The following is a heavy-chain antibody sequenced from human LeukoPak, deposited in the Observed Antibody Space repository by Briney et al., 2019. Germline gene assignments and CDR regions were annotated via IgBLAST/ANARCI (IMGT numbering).Heavy chain of an antibody. CDR3: AKASAMIVVVSKHFDY. D-gene: IGHD3-22*01. V-gene: IGHV3-23*01. J-gene: IGHJ4*02. CDR1: GFTFSSYG. CDR2: VSATGYTT. Sequence: GGTLRLSCVASGFTFSSYGMSWVRQAPGKGLEWVSYVSATGYTTSYADSVKGRFTISRDNSKNTLYLQMNSLRAEDTAVYYCAKASAMIVVVSKHFDYWGQGTLVTVSS.